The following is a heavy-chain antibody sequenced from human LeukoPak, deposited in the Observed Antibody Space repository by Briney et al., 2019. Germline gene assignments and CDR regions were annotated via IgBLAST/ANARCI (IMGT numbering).Heavy chain of an antibody. D-gene: IGHD6-13*01. Sequence: SETLSLTCAVYGGSFSGYYWSWIRQPPGKGLEWIGEINHSGSTNYSPSLKSRVTISVDTSKNQFSLKLSSVTAADTAVYYCARRGRSSSWYARGAFDIWGQGTMVTVSS. CDR2: INHSGST. CDR3: ARRGRSSSWYARGAFDI. V-gene: IGHV4-34*01. CDR1: GGSFSGYY. J-gene: IGHJ3*02.